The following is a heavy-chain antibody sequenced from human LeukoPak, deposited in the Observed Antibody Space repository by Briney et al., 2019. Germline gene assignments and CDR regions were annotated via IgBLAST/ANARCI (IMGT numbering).Heavy chain of an antibody. CDR3: ARRYCSSTSCYASDY. D-gene: IGHD2-2*01. J-gene: IGHJ4*02. V-gene: IGHV3-21*01. Sequence: GGSLRLSCAASGFTFSSYWMTWVRQAPGKGLEWVSSISSSSSYIYYADSVKGRFTISRDNAKNSLYLQMNSLRAEDTAVYYCARRYCSSTSCYASDYWGQGTLVTVSS. CDR2: ISSSSSYI. CDR1: GFTFSSYW.